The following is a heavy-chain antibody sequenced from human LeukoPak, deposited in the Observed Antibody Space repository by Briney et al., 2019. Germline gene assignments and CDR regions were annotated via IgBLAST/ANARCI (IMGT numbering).Heavy chain of an antibody. CDR1: GLIFSGSA. CDR2: IRSKGNNYAT. Sequence: PGGSLRLSCAASGLIFSGSAIHWVRQTPGKGLEWVGRIRSKGNNYATTYAASVKGRFTISRDDSKNTAYLQMNSLKTEDSAVYYCTTLRCTSTSCSAYTFDIWGQGTMVTVSS. J-gene: IGHJ3*02. CDR3: TTLRCTSTSCSAYTFDI. V-gene: IGHV3-73*01. D-gene: IGHD2-2*01.